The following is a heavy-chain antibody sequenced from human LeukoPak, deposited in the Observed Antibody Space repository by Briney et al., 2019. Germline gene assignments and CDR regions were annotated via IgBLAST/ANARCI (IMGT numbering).Heavy chain of an antibody. CDR2: IIPILGTA. J-gene: IGHJ4*02. D-gene: IGHD2-2*03. CDR3: ARDPPHGYCSSTSCYGNDY. Sequence: SVKVSCKASGGTFSSYAISWVRQAPGQGLEWMGGIIPILGTANYAQKFQGRVTITADESTSTAYMELSSLRSEDTAVYYCARDPPHGYCSSTSCYGNDYWGQGSLVTVSS. CDR1: GGTFSSYA. V-gene: IGHV1-69*13.